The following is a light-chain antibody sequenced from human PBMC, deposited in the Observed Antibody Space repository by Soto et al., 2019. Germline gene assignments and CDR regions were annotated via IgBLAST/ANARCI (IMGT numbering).Light chain of an antibody. CDR1: SSDVGTYNL. CDR2: EVS. J-gene: IGLJ1*01. CDR3: CSYAGSNTLYV. V-gene: IGLV2-23*02. Sequence: QSVLTQSASVSGSPGQSITISCTGASSDVGTYNLVSWYQQHPGKAPKLMIYEVSKRPSGVSNRFSGSKSGNTASLTISGLQAEDEADYYCCSYAGSNTLYVFGTGTKLTVL.